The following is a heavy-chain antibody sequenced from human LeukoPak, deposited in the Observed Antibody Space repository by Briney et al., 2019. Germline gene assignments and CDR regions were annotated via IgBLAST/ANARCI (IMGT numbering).Heavy chain of an antibody. CDR1: GFTFSSYS. CDR2: ISSSSSYI. Sequence: GGSLRLSCAASGFTFSSYSMNWVRQAPGKGLEWVSSISSSSSYIYYADSVKGRFTISRDNAKNPLYLQMNSLRAEDTAVYYCAKDRDGGSWGTDYWGQGTLVTVSS. J-gene: IGHJ4*02. V-gene: IGHV3-21*01. CDR3: AKDRDGGSWGTDY. D-gene: IGHD2-15*01.